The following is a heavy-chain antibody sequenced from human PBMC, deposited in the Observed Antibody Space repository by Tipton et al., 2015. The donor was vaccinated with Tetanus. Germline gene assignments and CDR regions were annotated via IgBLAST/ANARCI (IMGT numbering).Heavy chain of an antibody. Sequence: SLRLSCAASGFTFSSSWMSWVRQAPGKGLEWVANIKEDGSEKYYVDSVKGRSTISRDNSKNTLYLQMNSLRAEDTAVYYCARDLIAAAGTNYYYYGMDVWGQGTTVTVSS. D-gene: IGHD6-13*01. CDR1: GFTFSSSW. V-gene: IGHV3-7*03. CDR3: ARDLIAAAGTNYYYYGMDV. CDR2: IKEDGSEK. J-gene: IGHJ6*02.